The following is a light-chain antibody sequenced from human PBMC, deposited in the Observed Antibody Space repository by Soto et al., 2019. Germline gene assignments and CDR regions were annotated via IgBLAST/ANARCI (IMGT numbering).Light chain of an antibody. CDR1: SSDVGSYNL. V-gene: IGLV2-14*02. CDR3: AAWDDSLNGQGV. J-gene: IGLJ3*02. Sequence: QSVLTQPASVSGSPGQSITISCTGTSSDVGSYNLVSWYQQHPGKAPKLLIYNNNQRPSGVPDRFSGSKSGTSASLAISGLQSEDEADYYCAAWDDSLNGQGVFGGGTKLTVL. CDR2: NNN.